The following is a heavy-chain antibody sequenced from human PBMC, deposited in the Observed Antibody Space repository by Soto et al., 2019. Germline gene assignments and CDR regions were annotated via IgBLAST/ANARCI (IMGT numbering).Heavy chain of an antibody. V-gene: IGHV4-59*01. CDR1: GGSISSYY. Sequence: SETLSLTCTVSGGSISSYYWSWIRQPPGKGLEWIGYIYYSGSTNYNPSLKSRVAISVDTSKNQFSLKLSSVTAADTAVYYCARYGSGSSVWFDPWGQGTLVTVSS. D-gene: IGHD3-10*01. J-gene: IGHJ5*02. CDR3: ARYGSGSSVWFDP. CDR2: IYYSGST.